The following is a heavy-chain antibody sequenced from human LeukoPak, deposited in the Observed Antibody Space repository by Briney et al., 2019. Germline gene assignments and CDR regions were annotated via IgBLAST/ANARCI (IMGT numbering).Heavy chain of an antibody. CDR3: ARVPRRIVVVPAANDY. CDR1: GFTFSSYS. CDR2: ISSSSSYI. V-gene: IGHV3-21*01. Sequence: PGGSLRLSCAASGFTFSSYSMNWVRQAPGKGLEWVSSISSSSSYIYYADSGKGRFTISRDNAKNSLYLQMNSLRAEDTAVYYCARVPRRIVVVPAANDYWGQGTLVTVSS. D-gene: IGHD2-2*01. J-gene: IGHJ4*02.